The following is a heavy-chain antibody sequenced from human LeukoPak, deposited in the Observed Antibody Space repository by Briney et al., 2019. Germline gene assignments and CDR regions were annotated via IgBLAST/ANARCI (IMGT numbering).Heavy chain of an antibody. CDR2: INPNSGGT. Sequence: ASVKVSCKASGYTFTGHYIHWVRQAPGQGLEWMGWINPNSGGTRYAQKFQGRVTMTRGTSISTAYMDLSRLRSDDTALYSCARDYGFYSGLYFFDYWGQGTLVTVSS. J-gene: IGHJ4*02. CDR1: GYTFTGHY. V-gene: IGHV1-2*02. CDR3: ARDYGFYSGLYFFDY. D-gene: IGHD1-26*01.